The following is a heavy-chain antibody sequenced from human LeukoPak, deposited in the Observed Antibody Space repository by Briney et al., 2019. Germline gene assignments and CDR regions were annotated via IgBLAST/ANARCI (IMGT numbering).Heavy chain of an antibody. CDR3: VKTEQQQRDWVDP. D-gene: IGHD1/OR15-1a*01. Sequence: GGSLRLSCSASGFTFSSYAMRWVRQAPWKGLEYVSAISSIGNITYYADSVKGRFTISRVNSKNTVYLQMNNLRTEDTAVYYCVKTEQQQRDWVDPWGQGTLVTVSS. CDR2: ISSIGNIT. CDR1: GFTFSSYA. J-gene: IGHJ5*02. V-gene: IGHV3-64D*06.